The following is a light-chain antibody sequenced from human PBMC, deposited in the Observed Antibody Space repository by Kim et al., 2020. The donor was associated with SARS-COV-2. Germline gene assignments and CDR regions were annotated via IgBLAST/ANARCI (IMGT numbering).Light chain of an antibody. J-gene: IGLJ3*02. CDR2: EVN. Sequence: GQSVTISCTGTSSDVGDYNYVSWYQQHPGKAPKLMIYEVNKRPSGVPDRFSGSRSGNTASLTVSGLQAEDEADYYGSSYAGSNNWVFGGGTQLTVL. CDR1: SSDVGDYNY. CDR3: SSYAGSNNWV. V-gene: IGLV2-8*01.